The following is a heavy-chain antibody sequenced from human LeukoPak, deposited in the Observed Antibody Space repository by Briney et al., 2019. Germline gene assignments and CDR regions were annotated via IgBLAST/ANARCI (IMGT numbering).Heavy chain of an antibody. D-gene: IGHD6-13*01. CDR2: IIGTSEM. V-gene: IGHV3-21*06. CDR3: TRAIIVALGTGPFDI. Sequence: GGSLRLSCAASGFSFSSYTMNWLRPAPERGLEWVSSIIGTSEMHYADSVKGRFTVSRDNDTNSLFLQLYSLSVEDTAVYYCTRAIIVALGTGPFDIWGQGTVVTVSS. J-gene: IGHJ3*02. CDR1: GFSFSSYT.